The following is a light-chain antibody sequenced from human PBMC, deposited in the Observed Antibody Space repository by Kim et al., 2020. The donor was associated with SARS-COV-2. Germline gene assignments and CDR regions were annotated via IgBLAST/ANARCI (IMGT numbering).Light chain of an antibody. Sequence: QSALTQPASVSGSPGPAITISCTGISRDAGSHKFVSWYQQHPGKAPKLIIYEGTKRPSGVSARFSGSKSGDTASLIISGLQPEDEADYHCCSSGDTRILFFGGGTRLTVL. CDR1: SRDAGSHKF. J-gene: IGLJ2*01. V-gene: IGLV2-23*01. CDR2: EGT. CDR3: CSSGDTRILF.